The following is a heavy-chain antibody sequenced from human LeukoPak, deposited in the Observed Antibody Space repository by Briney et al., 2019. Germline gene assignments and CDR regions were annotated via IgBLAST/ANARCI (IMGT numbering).Heavy chain of an antibody. J-gene: IGHJ4*02. CDR3: ARDLPEGGRYFDY. V-gene: IGHV4-61*10. CDR2: IYYSGST. D-gene: IGHD2-15*01. CDR1: GGSISSGSYY. Sequence: SETLSLTCTVSGGSISSGSYYWSWIRQPAGKGLEWIGYIYYSGSTNYNPSLKSRVTISVDTSKNQFSLKLSSVTAADTAVYYCARDLPEGGRYFDYWGQGTLVTVSS.